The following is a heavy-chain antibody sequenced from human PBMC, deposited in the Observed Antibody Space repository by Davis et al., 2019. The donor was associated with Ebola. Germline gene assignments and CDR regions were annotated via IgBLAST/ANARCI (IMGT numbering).Heavy chain of an antibody. CDR2: INPNSGGT. V-gene: IGHV1-2*02. D-gene: IGHD3-22*01. CDR1: GYTFTSYD. Sequence: ASVKVSCKASGYTFTSYDINWVRQATGQGLEWMGWINPNSGGTNYAQKFQGRVTLTSDTSISTAYMELSRLRSDDTAVYYCARPHSSGYYYVFDYWGQGTLVTVSS. J-gene: IGHJ4*02. CDR3: ARPHSSGYYYVFDY.